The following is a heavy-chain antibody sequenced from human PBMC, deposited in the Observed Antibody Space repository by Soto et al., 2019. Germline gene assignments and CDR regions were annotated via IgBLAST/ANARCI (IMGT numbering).Heavy chain of an antibody. V-gene: IGHV3-66*01. CDR1: GFTVSTKY. Sequence: EVQLVESGGGLVQPGGSLRLSCAASGFTVSTKYMSWVRQAPGKGLEWASVIYSGGSTFYADSVRGRFTTSRDNSKNTVDLQMNSLRAEDTAVYYCARDPWAADYWGQGTLVTVSS. CDR2: IYSGGST. D-gene: IGHD3-16*01. CDR3: ARDPWAADY. J-gene: IGHJ4*02.